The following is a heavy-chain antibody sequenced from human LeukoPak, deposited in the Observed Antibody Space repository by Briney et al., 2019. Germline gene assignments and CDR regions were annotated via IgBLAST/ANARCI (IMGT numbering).Heavy chain of an antibody. CDR2: ISSSGSTI. J-gene: IGHJ4*02. D-gene: IGHD3-22*01. Sequence: GGSLRLSCAASGFTFSDYYMSWIHQAPGKGLEWVSYISSSGSTIYYADSVKGRFTISRDNAKNSLYLQMNSLRADDTAVYYCARDKHYDSSGYYYGYWGQGTLVTVSS. CDR3: ARDKHYDSSGYYYGY. V-gene: IGHV3-11*04. CDR1: GFTFSDYY.